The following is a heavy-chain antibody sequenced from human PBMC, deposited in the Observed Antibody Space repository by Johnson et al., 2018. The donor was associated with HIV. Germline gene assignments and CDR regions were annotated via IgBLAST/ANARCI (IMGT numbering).Heavy chain of an antibody. Sequence: QMQLVESGGGVVQPGRSLRLSCAASGFTFSSYAMHWVRQAPGKGLEWVAVISYDGSNKYYADSVKGRFTISRDNSKNTLYLKMNRLGAEDTAGYYCARDPDIWGQGTMVTVSS. CDR2: ISYDGSNK. CDR1: GFTFSSYA. CDR3: ARDPDI. V-gene: IGHV3-30-3*01. J-gene: IGHJ3*02.